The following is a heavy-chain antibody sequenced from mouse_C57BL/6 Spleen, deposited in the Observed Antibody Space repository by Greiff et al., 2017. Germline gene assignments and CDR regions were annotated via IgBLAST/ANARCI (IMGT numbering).Heavy chain of an antibody. D-gene: IGHD1-1*01. CDR3: ARAGRSPYYFDY. CDR2: ISGGGGNT. V-gene: IGHV5-9*01. CDR1: GFTFSSYT. Sequence: EVQVVESGGGLVKPGGSLKLSCAASGFTFSSYTMSWVRQTPEKRLEWVATISGGGGNTYSPDSVKGRFTISRDNAKNTLYLQMSSLRSEDTALYDCARAGRSPYYFDYWGQGTTLTVSS. J-gene: IGHJ2*01.